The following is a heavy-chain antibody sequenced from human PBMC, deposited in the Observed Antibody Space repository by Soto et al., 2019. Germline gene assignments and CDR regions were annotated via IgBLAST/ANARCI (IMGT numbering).Heavy chain of an antibody. D-gene: IGHD4-17*01. J-gene: IGHJ4*02. V-gene: IGHV1-18*01. CDR1: GYTFTSYG. CDR2: ISAYNGNT. CDR3: ASAFHDYGDPYYFDY. Sequence: QAQLVQSGAEVKKPGASVKVSCKASGYTFTSYGISWVRQAPGQGLEWMGWISAYNGNTNYAQKLQGRVTMTTDTSTSTAYMELRSLRSDDTAVYYCASAFHDYGDPYYFDYWGQGTLVTVSS.